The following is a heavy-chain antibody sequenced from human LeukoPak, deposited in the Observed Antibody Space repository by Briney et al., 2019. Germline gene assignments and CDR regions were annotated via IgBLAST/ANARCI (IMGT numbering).Heavy chain of an antibody. J-gene: IGHJ4*02. CDR1: GVSISSSNSY. V-gene: IGHV4-39*01. CDR2: IYYSGNT. Sequence: SETLSLTCTVSGVSISSSNSYWGWIRQPPGKGLEWIGSIYYSGNTYYNASLKSQVSISIDTSKNQFSLKLSSVTAADTAVYYCATLDFLFDYWGQGTLVTVSS. CDR3: ATLDFLFDY.